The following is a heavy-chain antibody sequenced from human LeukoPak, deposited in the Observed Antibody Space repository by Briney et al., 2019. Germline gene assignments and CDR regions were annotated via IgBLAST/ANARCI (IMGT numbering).Heavy chain of an antibody. Sequence: HTGGSLRLSCAASGFTFSSYAMSWVRQAPGKGLEWVSAISGSGGSTYYADSVKGRFTISRDNSKNTLYLQMNSLRAEDTAVYYCAKDQIVGATGLPNGAFDIWGQGTMVTVSS. J-gene: IGHJ3*02. D-gene: IGHD1-26*01. CDR3: AKDQIVGATGLPNGAFDI. V-gene: IGHV3-23*01. CDR1: GFTFSSYA. CDR2: ISGSGGST.